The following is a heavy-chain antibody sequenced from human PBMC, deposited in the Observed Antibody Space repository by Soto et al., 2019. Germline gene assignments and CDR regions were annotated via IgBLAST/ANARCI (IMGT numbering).Heavy chain of an antibody. Sequence: QVHLVESGGGVVQPGRSLRLSCAASGFSFSSSGMHWVRQAPGKGLEWVAVIWYDGNKKYYGDSVRGRFTISRDNSKNTLYLEMNSLRAEDTAVYYCGVYTTGLLDYWGQGPLVTVSS. CDR2: IWYDGNKK. D-gene: IGHD2-8*01. CDR3: GVYTTGLLDY. J-gene: IGHJ4*02. CDR1: GFSFSSSG. V-gene: IGHV3-33*03.